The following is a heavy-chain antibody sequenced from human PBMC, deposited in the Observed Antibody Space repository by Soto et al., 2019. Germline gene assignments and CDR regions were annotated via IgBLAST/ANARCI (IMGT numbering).Heavy chain of an antibody. CDR1: GGYISSGGYY. CDR2: IYHSGST. CDR3: ARVPGP. Sequence: ASETLSLTSTVSGGYISSGGYYWSWIRQPPGKGLEWIGYIYHSGSTYYNPSLKSRVTISVDRSKNQFSLKLSSVTAADTAVYYCARVPGPWGQGTLVTVSS. J-gene: IGHJ5*02. V-gene: IGHV4-30-2*01.